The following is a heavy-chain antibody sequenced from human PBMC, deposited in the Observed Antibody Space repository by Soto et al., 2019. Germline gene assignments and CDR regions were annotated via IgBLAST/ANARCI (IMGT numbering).Heavy chain of an antibody. CDR3: ACWDILLGRWFDP. V-gene: IGHV4-30-4*01. J-gene: IGHJ5*02. CDR2: IYYSGST. Sequence: PSETLSLTCTVSGGSISSGDYYWSWIRQPPGRGLEWIGYIYYSGSTYYNPSLKSRVTISVDTSKNQFSLKLSSVTAADTAVYYCACWDILLGRWFDPWGQGTLVTVSS. D-gene: IGHD2-15*01. CDR1: GGSISSGDYY.